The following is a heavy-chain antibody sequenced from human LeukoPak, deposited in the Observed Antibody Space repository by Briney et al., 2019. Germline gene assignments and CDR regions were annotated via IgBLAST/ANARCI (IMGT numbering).Heavy chain of an antibody. Sequence: ETLSLTCTVSGDSISSSYWNWIRQTPGKGLEWIGYISASGNTNYNPSLKSRIIISVDMSKNQFSLKLSSVTAADTAVYYCARLIPGTTGLRKNYFDYWGQGTLVTVSS. CDR3: ARLIPGTTGLRKNYFDY. D-gene: IGHD1-20*01. CDR2: ISASGNT. J-gene: IGHJ4*02. V-gene: IGHV4-4*09. CDR1: GDSISSSY.